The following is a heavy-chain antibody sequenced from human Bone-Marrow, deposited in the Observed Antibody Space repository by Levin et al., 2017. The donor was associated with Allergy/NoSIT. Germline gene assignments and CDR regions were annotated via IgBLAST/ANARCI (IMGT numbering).Heavy chain of an antibody. CDR2: INRDGSST. D-gene: IGHD4-17*01. Sequence: SCSASGFNFSSYWMHWVRQAPGKGLVWVSRINRDGSSTSYADSVKGRFTISRDNAKNTLYLHMNSLRAEDTSVYYCARDRVTTNWYFDLWSRGPQVTVST. V-gene: IGHV3-74*01. J-gene: IGHJ2*01. CDR1: GFNFSSYW. CDR3: ARDRVTTNWYFDL.